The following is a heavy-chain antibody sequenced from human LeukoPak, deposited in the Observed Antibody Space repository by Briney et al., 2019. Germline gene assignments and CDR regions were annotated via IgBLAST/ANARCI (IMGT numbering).Heavy chain of an antibody. CDR3: ARSPPIPMVRGVIISDAFDI. Sequence: SETLSLTCTVSGGSISSGRDYWSWIRQPAGKGLEWIGRIYTSGSTNYNPSLKSRVTISVDTSKNQFALKLSSVTAAHTAVYYCARSPPIPMVRGVIISDAFDIWGQGTMVTVSS. D-gene: IGHD3-10*01. J-gene: IGHJ3*02. V-gene: IGHV4-61*02. CDR1: GGSISSGRDY. CDR2: IYTSGST.